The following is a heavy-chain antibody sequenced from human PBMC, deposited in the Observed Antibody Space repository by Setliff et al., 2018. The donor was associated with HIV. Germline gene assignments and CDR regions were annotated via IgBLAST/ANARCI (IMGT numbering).Heavy chain of an antibody. D-gene: IGHD6-19*01. Sequence: GGSLRLSCAASGFTVSSNYMSWVRQAPGKGLEWVSVIYSGGSTYYADSVKGRFTISRDNSKNTLYLQMNSLRAEDTAVYYCAREQWLVRGDAFDIWGQGTTVTVSS. CDR3: AREQWLVRGDAFDI. CDR1: GFTVSSNY. V-gene: IGHV3-66*01. J-gene: IGHJ3*02. CDR2: IYSGGST.